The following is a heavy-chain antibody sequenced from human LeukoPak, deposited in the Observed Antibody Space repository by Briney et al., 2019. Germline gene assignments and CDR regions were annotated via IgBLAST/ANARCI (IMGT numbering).Heavy chain of an antibody. D-gene: IGHD2-2*02. V-gene: IGHV1-8*01. Sequence: ASVKVSCKASGYTFTSYDINWVRQATGQGLEWMGWMNPNSGNSGYAQKFQGRVTMTRNTSISAAYMELSSLRSEDTAVYYCARGLPFSKGSCYTPWGQGTLVTVSS. CDR1: GYTFTSYD. J-gene: IGHJ5*02. CDR3: ARGLPFSKGSCYTP. CDR2: MNPNSGNS.